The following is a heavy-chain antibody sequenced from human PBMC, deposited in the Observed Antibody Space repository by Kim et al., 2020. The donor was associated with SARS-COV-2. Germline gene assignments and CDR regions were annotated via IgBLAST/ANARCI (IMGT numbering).Heavy chain of an antibody. CDR3: ARAVDIVATRYNWFDP. Sequence: SRESRVTISVDTSKNQSSLELSSVTAADTAVYYCARAVDIVATRYNWFDPWGQGTLVTVSS. V-gene: IGHV4-59*01. D-gene: IGHD5-12*01. J-gene: IGHJ5*02.